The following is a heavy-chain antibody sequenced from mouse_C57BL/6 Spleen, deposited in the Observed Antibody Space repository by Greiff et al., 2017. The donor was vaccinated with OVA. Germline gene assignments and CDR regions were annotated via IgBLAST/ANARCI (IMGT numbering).Heavy chain of an antibody. CDR2: IDPSDSYA. J-gene: IGHJ4*01. V-gene: IGHV1-69*01. Sequence: QVQLQQPGAELVMPGASVKLSCKASGYTFTSYWMHWVKQRPGPGLEWIGEIDPSDSYANYNQKFKGKSTLTVDKSSSTAYMQLSSLTSEDSAVYYCAREATVVATGAMDYWGQGTSVTVSS. D-gene: IGHD1-1*01. CDR3: AREATVVATGAMDY. CDR1: GYTFTSYW.